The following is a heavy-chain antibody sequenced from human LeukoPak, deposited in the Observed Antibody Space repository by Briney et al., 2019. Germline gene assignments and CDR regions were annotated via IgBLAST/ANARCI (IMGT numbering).Heavy chain of an antibody. CDR2: ISGSGGST. Sequence: PGGSLRLSCAASGFTFSSYAMSWVRQAPGKGLEWVSAISGSGGSTYYADSVKGRFTISRDNSKNTLYLQMNSLRAEDTAVYYCAKIMRVDCSSTSCYKGRSVYYFDYWGQGTLVTVSS. J-gene: IGHJ4*02. D-gene: IGHD2-2*01. CDR3: AKIMRVDCSSTSCYKGRSVYYFDY. CDR1: GFTFSSYA. V-gene: IGHV3-23*01.